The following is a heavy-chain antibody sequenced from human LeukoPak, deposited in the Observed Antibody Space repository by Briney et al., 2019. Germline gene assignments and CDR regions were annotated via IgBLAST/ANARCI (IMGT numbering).Heavy chain of an antibody. D-gene: IGHD3-10*01. Sequence: SETLSLTCAVYGGSFSGYYWSWIRQPPGKGLEWIGEINHSGSTHYNPSLKSRVAISVDTSKNQFSLKLSSVTAAATAVYYCARGPWFGELLPGYYYYGMDVWGQGTTVTVSS. V-gene: IGHV4-34*01. CDR3: ARGPWFGELLPGYYYYGMDV. J-gene: IGHJ6*02. CDR1: GGSFSGYY. CDR2: INHSGST.